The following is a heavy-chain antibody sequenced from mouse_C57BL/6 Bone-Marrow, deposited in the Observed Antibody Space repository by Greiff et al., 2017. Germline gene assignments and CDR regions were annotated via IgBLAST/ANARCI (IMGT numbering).Heavy chain of an antibody. CDR2: INPSTGGT. CDR1: GYSFTGYY. CDR3: ARRRQLRPFAY. D-gene: IGHD3-2*02. Sequence: VQLQQSGPELVKPGASVKISCKASGYSFTGYYMNWVKQSPEKSLEWIGEINPSTGGTTYNQKFKAKATLTVDKSSSTACMQLKSLTSEDSAVYYCARRRQLRPFAYWGQGTLVTVSA. V-gene: IGHV1-42*01. J-gene: IGHJ3*01.